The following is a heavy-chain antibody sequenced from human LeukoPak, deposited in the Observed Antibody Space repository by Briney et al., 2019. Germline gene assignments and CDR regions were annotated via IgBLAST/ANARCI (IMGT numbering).Heavy chain of an antibody. CDR3: ARAVDTAMGY. CDR2: IYYSGST. Sequence: PSETLSLTCTVSGGSISSYYWSWIRQPPGKGLEWIGYIYYSGSTNYNPSLKSRVTISVDTSKNQFSLKLSSVTAADTAVYYCARAVDTAMGYWGQGTLVTVSS. CDR1: GGSISSYY. J-gene: IGHJ4*02. V-gene: IGHV4-59*01. D-gene: IGHD5-18*01.